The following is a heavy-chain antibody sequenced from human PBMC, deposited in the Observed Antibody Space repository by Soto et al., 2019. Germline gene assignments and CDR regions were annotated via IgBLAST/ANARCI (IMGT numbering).Heavy chain of an antibody. D-gene: IGHD6-13*01. V-gene: IGHV1-69*02. CDR2: IIPILGIA. Sequence: QVQLVQSGAEVKKPGSSVKVSCKASGGTFSSYTISWVRQAPGQGLEWMGRIIPILGIANYAQKFQGRVTITADKSTSTAYMELSSLRSEDTAVYYCASGSQLVADYSYYGMDVWGQGTTVTVSS. J-gene: IGHJ6*02. CDR3: ASGSQLVADYSYYGMDV. CDR1: GGTFSSYT.